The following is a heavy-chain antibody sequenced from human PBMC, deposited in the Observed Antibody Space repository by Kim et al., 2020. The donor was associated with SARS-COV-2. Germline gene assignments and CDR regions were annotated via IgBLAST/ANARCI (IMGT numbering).Heavy chain of an antibody. CDR1: GFSLTTSGVG. CDR2: IFWDDDK. Sequence: SGPTLVKPTQTLTLTCTFSGFSLTTSGVGVGWIRQPPGKALEWLALIFWDDDKHYSPSLKSRLTITKDTSKNQVVLTMTNMDPVDTATYYCAHRPYCSGGSCYSSVDYWGQGTLVTVSS. J-gene: IGHJ4*02. D-gene: IGHD2-15*01. CDR3: AHRPYCSGGSCYSSVDY. V-gene: IGHV2-5*02.